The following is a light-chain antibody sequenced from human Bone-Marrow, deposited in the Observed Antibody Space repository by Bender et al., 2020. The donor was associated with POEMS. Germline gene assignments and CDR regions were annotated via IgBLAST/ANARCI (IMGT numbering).Light chain of an antibody. J-gene: IGLJ2*01. CDR1: SSNIGDNS. CDR3: GTWDSSLSVVV. V-gene: IGLV1-51*01. CDR2: HNN. Sequence: QSVLTQPTSVSAAPGQKVTISCSGSSSNIGDNSVSWYQQFPGTAPKLLLYHNNNRPSGIPDRFSGSKSGTSATLAITGLQTGDEADYYCGTWDSSLSVVVFGGGTKLTVL.